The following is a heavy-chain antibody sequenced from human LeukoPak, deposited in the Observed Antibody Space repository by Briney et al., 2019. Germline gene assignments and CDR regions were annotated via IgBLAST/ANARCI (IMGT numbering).Heavy chain of an antibody. J-gene: IGHJ4*02. V-gene: IGHV4-34*01. Sequence: SETLSLTCAVYGGSLSGYYWSWIRQPPGKGLEWIGEINHSGSTNYNPSLKSRVTISVDTSKNQFSLKLSSVTAADTAVYYCANYYDSSGHFDYWGQGTLVTVSS. CDR2: INHSGST. CDR1: GGSLSGYY. D-gene: IGHD3-22*01. CDR3: ANYYDSSGHFDY.